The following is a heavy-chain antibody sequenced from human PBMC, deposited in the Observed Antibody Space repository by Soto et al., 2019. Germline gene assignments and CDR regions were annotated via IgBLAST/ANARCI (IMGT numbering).Heavy chain of an antibody. CDR1: GYTFTGYA. D-gene: IGHD6-19*01. Sequence: ASVKVSCKASGYTFTGYAMHWVRQAPGQRLEWMGWINAGNGNTKYSQKFQGRVTITRDTSASTAYMELSSLRSEDTAVYYCARTVAVAADFDYWGQGTLVTVSS. CDR3: ARTVAVAADFDY. CDR2: INAGNGNT. J-gene: IGHJ4*02. V-gene: IGHV1-3*01.